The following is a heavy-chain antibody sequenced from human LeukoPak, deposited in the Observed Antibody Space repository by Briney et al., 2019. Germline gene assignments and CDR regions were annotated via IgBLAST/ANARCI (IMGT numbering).Heavy chain of an antibody. CDR2: INHSGST. J-gene: IGHJ4*02. V-gene: IGHV4-34*01. Sequence: SETLSLTCAVYGGSFSGYYWSWIRQPPGKGLEWIGEINHSGSTNYNPSLKSQVTISVDTSKNQFSLKLSSVTAADTAVYYCARGRGWSPRSLFLDYWGQGTLVTVSS. CDR1: GGSFSGYY. CDR3: ARGRGWSPRSLFLDY. D-gene: IGHD6-19*01.